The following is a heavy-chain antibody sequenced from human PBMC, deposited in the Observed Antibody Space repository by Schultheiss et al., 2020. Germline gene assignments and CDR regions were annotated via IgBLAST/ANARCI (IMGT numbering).Heavy chain of an antibody. J-gene: IGHJ4*02. V-gene: IGHV3-30*18. D-gene: IGHD6-13*01. CDR1: GFTFSSYG. CDR2: ISYDGSNK. Sequence: GGSLRLSCAASGFTFSSYGMHWVRQAPGKGLEWVAVISYDGSNKYYADSVKGRFTISRDNSKNTLYLQMNSLRAEDTAVYYCAKDRIAAAGTGYFDYWGQGTVVTVSS. CDR3: AKDRIAAAGTGYFDY.